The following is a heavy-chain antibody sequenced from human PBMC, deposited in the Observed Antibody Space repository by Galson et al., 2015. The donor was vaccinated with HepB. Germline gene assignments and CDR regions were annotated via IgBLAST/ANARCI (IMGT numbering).Heavy chain of an antibody. CDR1: GFTFSSYS. CDR2: ISSSSSYI. CDR3: ARAAIGYCTGGVCYSHWYFDL. Sequence: SLRLSCAASGFTFSSYSMNWVRQAPGKGLEWVSSISSSSSYIYYADSVKGRFTISRDNAKNSLYLQMNSLRAEDTAVYYCARAAIGYCTGGVCYSHWYFDLWGRGTLVTVSS. J-gene: IGHJ2*01. V-gene: IGHV3-21*01. D-gene: IGHD2-8*02.